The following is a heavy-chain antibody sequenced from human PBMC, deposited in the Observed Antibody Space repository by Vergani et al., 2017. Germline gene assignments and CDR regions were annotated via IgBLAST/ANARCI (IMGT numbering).Heavy chain of an antibody. V-gene: IGHV3-30*18. Sequence: QVQLVESGGGVVQPGRSLRLSCEVSGFTFSSYGMHWVRQAPGKGLEWVAVISNDGSNKDYAESVKGRFTISRDNSKNTLYVQMNSLRAEDTAVYYCAKQRAYESSGYLVYWGQGTLVTVSS. J-gene: IGHJ4*02. CDR2: ISNDGSNK. D-gene: IGHD3-22*01. CDR1: GFTFSSYG. CDR3: AKQRAYESSGYLVY.